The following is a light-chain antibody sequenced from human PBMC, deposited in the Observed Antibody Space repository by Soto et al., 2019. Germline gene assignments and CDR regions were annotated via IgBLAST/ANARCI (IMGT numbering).Light chain of an antibody. V-gene: IGLV1-40*01. CDR1: SSNIGAGYD. J-gene: IGLJ1*01. Sequence: SVLTQPPSVSGAPGQRVTISCTGSSSNIGAGYDIHWYQHLPGTAPKLLIYGNSNRPSGVPDRFSGSKSGTSASLAITGLQAEDEADYYCQSYDSSLSALYVFGTGTKVTVL. CDR2: GNS. CDR3: QSYDSSLSALYV.